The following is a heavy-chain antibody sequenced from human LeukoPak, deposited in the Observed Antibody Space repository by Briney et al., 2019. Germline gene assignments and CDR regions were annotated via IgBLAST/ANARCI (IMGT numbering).Heavy chain of an antibody. D-gene: IGHD6-19*01. CDR2: ISYDGSNK. Sequence: GGSLRLSCAASGFTFSSYAMHWVRQAPGKGLEWVAVISYDGSNKYYADSVKGRFTISRDNSKNTLYLQMNSLRAEDTAVYYCAKGPPRLGWYSSNYFDYWGQGTLVTVSS. CDR1: GFTFSSYA. V-gene: IGHV3-30*04. J-gene: IGHJ4*02. CDR3: AKGPPRLGWYSSNYFDY.